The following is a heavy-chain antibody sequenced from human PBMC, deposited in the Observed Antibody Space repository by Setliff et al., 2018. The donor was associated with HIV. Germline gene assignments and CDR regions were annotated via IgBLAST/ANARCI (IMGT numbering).Heavy chain of an antibody. CDR3: VRVDYGDYDFDY. CDR2: IYYSGNT. CDR1: GGSITNADYY. J-gene: IGHJ4*02. D-gene: IGHD4-17*01. V-gene: IGHV4-30-4*08. Sequence: LSLTCAVSGGSITNADYYWSWIRQPPGKGLEWIGYIYYSGNTYYNPSLKSRVTISVDTTKSQISLKLISVTAADTAVFYCVRVDYGDYDFDYWGQGTQVTVYS.